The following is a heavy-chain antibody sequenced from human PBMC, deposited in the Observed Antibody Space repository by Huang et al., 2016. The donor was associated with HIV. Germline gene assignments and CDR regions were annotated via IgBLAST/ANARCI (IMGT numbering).Heavy chain of an antibody. CDR3: ARMMSNYNNGT. D-gene: IGHD4-4*01. Sequence: QVHLQESGPAMVKPSQTLPLMCSVSGDSIKSGNYYWSWIRQPAGEGLDYIGHIQTGGSTNYNPALNSRISMSLDTSKNRFLLQLSSVTAADTAVYYCARMMSNYNNGTWGQGTLVIVSS. CDR1: GDSIKSGNYY. J-gene: IGHJ4*02. V-gene: IGHV4-61*09. CDR2: IQTGGST.